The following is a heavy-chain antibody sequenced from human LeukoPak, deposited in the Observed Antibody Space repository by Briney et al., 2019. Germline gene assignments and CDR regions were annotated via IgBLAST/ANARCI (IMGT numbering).Heavy chain of an antibody. D-gene: IGHD1-14*01. Sequence: GGSLRLACAASGFTFSGHWMSWVRQAPGKGLEWVANINQGGSDKYYVDSLKGRFTISRDNANNLLYLQMNSLRGEDTAVYYCTRDRSRAEDDWGQGTLVTVSS. CDR1: GFTFSGHW. CDR3: TRDRSRAEDD. V-gene: IGHV3-7*01. CDR2: INQGGSDK. J-gene: IGHJ4*02.